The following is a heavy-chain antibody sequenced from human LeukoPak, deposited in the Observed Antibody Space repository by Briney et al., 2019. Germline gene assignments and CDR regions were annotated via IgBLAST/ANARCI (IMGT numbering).Heavy chain of an antibody. CDR3: ASVPSALPEQDWYFDL. D-gene: IGHD2-2*01. CDR2: INHSGST. Sequence: SETLSLTCAVYGGSFSGYYWSWIRQPPGKGLEWIGEINHSGSTNYNPSLKSRVTISVDTSKNQFSLKLSSVTAAGTAVYYCASVPSALPEQDWYFDLWGRGTLVTVSS. J-gene: IGHJ2*01. V-gene: IGHV4-34*01. CDR1: GGSFSGYY.